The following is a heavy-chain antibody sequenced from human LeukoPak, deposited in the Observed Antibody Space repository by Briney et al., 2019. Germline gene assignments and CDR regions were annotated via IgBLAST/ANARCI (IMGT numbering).Heavy chain of an antibody. J-gene: IGHJ4*02. D-gene: IGHD2-15*01. CDR3: ARAGPPYCSGGSCYVPSYFDS. CDR2: IWYDGSNK. V-gene: IGHV3-33*01. Sequence: GRSLRLSCAASGFTFSSYGMHWVRQAPGKGLEWVAVIWYDGSNKYYADSVKGRFTISRDNSKNTLYLQMNSLRAEDTAVYYCARAGPPYCSGGSCYVPSYFDSWGQGTLVTVSS. CDR1: GFTFSSYG.